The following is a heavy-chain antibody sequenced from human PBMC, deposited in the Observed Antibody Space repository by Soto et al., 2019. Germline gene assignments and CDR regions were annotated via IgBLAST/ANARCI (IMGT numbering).Heavy chain of an antibody. CDR3: ARDFGRITGTTTYYYYGMDV. D-gene: IGHD1-7*01. V-gene: IGHV4-59*01. J-gene: IGHJ6*02. CDR2: IYYSGST. Sequence: SGTLSLTCTVSGGSISSYYWSWIRQPPGKGLEWIGYIYYSGSTNYNPSLKSRVTISVDTSKNQFSLKLSSVTAADTAVYYCARDFGRITGTTTYYYYGMDVWGQGTTVTVSS. CDR1: GGSISSYY.